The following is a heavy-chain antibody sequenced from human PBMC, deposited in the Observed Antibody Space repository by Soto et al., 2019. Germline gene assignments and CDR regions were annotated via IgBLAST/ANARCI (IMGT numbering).Heavy chain of an antibody. CDR1: GGSFSGYY. J-gene: IGHJ5*02. CDR2: INHSGGT. D-gene: IGHD6-13*01. V-gene: IGHV4-34*01. Sequence: PSETLSLTCAVYGGSFSGYYWSWIRQPPGKWLEWIGEINHSGGTNYNPSLKCRVTISVDTSKNQFSLKLSSVTAADTAVYYCARGYSSRPLAFDPWGQGTLVTVSS. CDR3: ARGYSSRPLAFDP.